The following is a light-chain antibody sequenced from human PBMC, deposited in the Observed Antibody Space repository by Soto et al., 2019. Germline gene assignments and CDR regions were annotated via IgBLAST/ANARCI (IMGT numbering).Light chain of an antibody. CDR2: LNSDGSH. CDR3: QIWGTGTYVV. J-gene: IGLJ2*01. CDR1: SGHSSYA. V-gene: IGLV4-69*01. Sequence: QAVVTQSPSASASLGASVKLTCTLSSGHSSYAIAWHQQQPEKGPRYLMKLNSDGSHSKGDGIPDRFSGSSSGAERYLTISSLQSEDEADYYCQIWGTGTYVVFGGGTQLTVL.